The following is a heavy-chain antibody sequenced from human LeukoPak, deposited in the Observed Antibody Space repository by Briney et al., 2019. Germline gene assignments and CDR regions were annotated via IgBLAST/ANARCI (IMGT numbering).Heavy chain of an antibody. J-gene: IGHJ4*02. V-gene: IGHV4-59*01. CDR1: GGSISSYY. D-gene: IGHD3-3*01. CDR3: ARATVTYDFWSGYPSYFDS. CDR2: IYYSGST. Sequence: SETLSLTCTVSGGSISSYYWSWIRQPPGKGLEWSGYIYYSGSTNYNPSLKSRVTISVDTSKNQFSLKLSSVTAADTAVYYCARATVTYDFWSGYPSYFDSWGQGTLVTVSS.